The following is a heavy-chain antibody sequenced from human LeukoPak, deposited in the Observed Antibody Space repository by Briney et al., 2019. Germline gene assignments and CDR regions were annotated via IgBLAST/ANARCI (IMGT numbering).Heavy chain of an antibody. CDR3: ATHLSSTNNY. Sequence: GESLKISCKGSGYSFTNYWIGWVRQMPDKGLEWMGIIYPGDSDTKYSPSFQGQVTISADKSISTAYLQWGSVKASDTAMYYCATHLSSTNNYWGQGTLVTVSS. V-gene: IGHV5-51*01. CDR2: IYPGDSDT. CDR1: GYSFTNYW. J-gene: IGHJ4*02. D-gene: IGHD2-2*01.